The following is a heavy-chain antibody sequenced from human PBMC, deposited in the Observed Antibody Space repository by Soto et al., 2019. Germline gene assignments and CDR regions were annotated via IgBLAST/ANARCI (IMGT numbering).Heavy chain of an antibody. CDR1: GYTFTGYY. CDR2: INPNSGGT. Sequence: QVQLVQSGAEVKKPGASVKVSCKASGYTFTGYYIHWVRQAPGQGLEWMGWINPNSGGTKYPQKFQGRVTMTRDTAIRTVYMSLTGLKSDDTAVYFWARDLAKGGGSAGFDDWGQGTLVAVSS. CDR3: ARDLAKGGGSAGFDD. J-gene: IGHJ4*02. D-gene: IGHD2-15*01. V-gene: IGHV1-2*02.